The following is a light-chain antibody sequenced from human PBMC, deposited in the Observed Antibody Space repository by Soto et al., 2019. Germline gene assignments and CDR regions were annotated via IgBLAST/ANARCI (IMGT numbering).Light chain of an antibody. J-gene: IGKJ1*01. Sequence: DIVMTQSPDSLAVSLGERATINCKSSQSVLFTSNNKSYLAWYQQRPGQPPKLLIYWASIRESGVPDRFSGSGSGTDFTLTISSLQAEDVAVYYCQQYYSTPHTFGQGTKVDIK. CDR3: QQYYSTPHT. CDR1: QSVLFTSNNKSY. CDR2: WAS. V-gene: IGKV4-1*01.